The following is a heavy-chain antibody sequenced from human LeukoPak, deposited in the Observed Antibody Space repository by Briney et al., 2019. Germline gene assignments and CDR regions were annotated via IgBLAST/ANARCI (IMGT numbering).Heavy chain of an antibody. CDR2: MYSSGST. D-gene: IGHD4-17*01. J-gene: IGHJ6*03. CDR1: GGSISSYY. Sequence: SETLSLTCTVSGGSISSYYWTWIRQPPGKGLEWIGYMYSSGSTNYNPSLKSRVTISVDMSKNQFSLKLSSVTAADTAVYYCARAVRSWVYYYYMDVWGKGTTVTVSS. CDR3: ARAVRSWVYYYYMDV. V-gene: IGHV4-59*08.